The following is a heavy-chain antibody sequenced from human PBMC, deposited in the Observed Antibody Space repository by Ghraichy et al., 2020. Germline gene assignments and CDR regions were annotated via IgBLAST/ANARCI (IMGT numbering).Heavy chain of an antibody. CDR1: GYTFTGYY. CDR2: INPNSGGT. V-gene: IGHV1-2*06. Sequence: ASVKVSCKASGYTFTGYYMHWVRQAPGQGLEWMGRINPNSGGTNYAQKFQGRVTMTRDTSISTAYMELSRLRSDDTAVYYCARVVPLPSVGETIFGVAQRNWFDPWGQGTLVTVSS. D-gene: IGHD3-3*01. J-gene: IGHJ5*02. CDR3: ARVVPLPSVGETIFGVAQRNWFDP.